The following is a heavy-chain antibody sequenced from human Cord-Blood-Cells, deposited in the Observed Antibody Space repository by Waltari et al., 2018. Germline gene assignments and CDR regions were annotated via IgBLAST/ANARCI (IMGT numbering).Heavy chain of an antibody. Sequence: QVQLQESGPGLVKPSQTLSLTCTVSGGSISSGDYYWSWIRQPPGKGLGGIGYIYYRWSTYHHPSLKSRVTISVDTSKNQFSLKLSSVTAADTAVYYCARGNGYSSSWFDYWGQGTLVTVSS. CDR1: GGSISSGDYY. J-gene: IGHJ4*02. CDR3: ARGNGYSSSWFDY. V-gene: IGHV4-30-4*08. CDR2: IYYRWST. D-gene: IGHD6-13*01.